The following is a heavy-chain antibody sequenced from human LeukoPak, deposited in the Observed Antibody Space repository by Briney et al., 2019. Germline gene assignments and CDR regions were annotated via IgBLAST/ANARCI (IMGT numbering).Heavy chain of an antibody. V-gene: IGHV3-23*01. CDR1: GFTFSSHA. Sequence: GGSLRLSCAASGFTFSSHAMSWVRQAPGEGLEWVSAISDSGRDTSYAGSVKGRFTISRDNSKNTLYLQMNSLRADDTAVYYCAKDPIGIGPAFDIWGQGTMVTVSS. D-gene: IGHD1-26*01. CDR3: AKDPIGIGPAFDI. J-gene: IGHJ3*02. CDR2: ISDSGRDT.